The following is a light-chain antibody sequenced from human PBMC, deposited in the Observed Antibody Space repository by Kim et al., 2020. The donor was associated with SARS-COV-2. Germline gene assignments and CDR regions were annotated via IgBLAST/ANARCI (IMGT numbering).Light chain of an antibody. V-gene: IGLV3-19*01. Sequence: SSELTQDPAVSVALGQTVRITCQGDTLRGYYASWYQQKPGQAPILVFYGKNNRPSGIPDRFSGSSSGDTSSLTITGAQAEDEADYYCSSRDNPNYQYVFGTGTKVTVL. CDR2: GKN. J-gene: IGLJ1*01. CDR3: SSRDNPNYQYV. CDR1: TLRGYY.